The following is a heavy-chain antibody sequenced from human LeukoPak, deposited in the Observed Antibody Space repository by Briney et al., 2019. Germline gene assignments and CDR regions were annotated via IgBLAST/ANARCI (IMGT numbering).Heavy chain of an antibody. Sequence: SETLSLTCAVYGGSFSGYYWSWIRQPPGKGLEWIGEINHSGSTNYNPSLKSRVTISVDTSKNQFSLKLSSVTAADTAVYYCATGFPTLGYCSGGSCYSLDYWGRGTLVTVSS. CDR2: INHSGST. CDR3: ATGFPTLGYCSGGSCYSLDY. J-gene: IGHJ4*02. V-gene: IGHV4-34*01. CDR1: GGSFSGYY. D-gene: IGHD2-15*01.